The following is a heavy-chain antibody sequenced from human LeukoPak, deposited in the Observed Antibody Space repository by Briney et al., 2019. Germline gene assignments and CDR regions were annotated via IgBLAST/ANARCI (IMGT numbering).Heavy chain of an antibody. D-gene: IGHD6-19*01. Sequence: PSETLSLTCTVSRGSIISYYWSWIRQSPGKGLEWIGYVFHTGSTNYNPSLRSRVTMSVGTSRSQFSLEVRSVTAADTGVYFCARGNIAVTGPGVFYHYGMDVWGQGTTVTVSS. CDR2: VFHTGST. J-gene: IGHJ6*02. V-gene: IGHV4-59*01. CDR3: ARGNIAVTGPGVFYHYGMDV. CDR1: RGSIISYY.